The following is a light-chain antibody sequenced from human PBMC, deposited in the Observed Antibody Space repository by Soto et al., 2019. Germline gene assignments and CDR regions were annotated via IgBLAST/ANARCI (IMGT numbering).Light chain of an antibody. CDR1: TSNIGAGFD. V-gene: IGLV1-40*01. CDR3: QSYDSSLRVI. Sequence: QSVLTQPPSVSGAPGQRVTISCTGNTSNIGAGFDVHWYQQFPGTAPKLVMYGNINRPSVVPDRFSGSKSGTSGSLAITALQAEDEADYYCQSYDSSLRVIFGGGTKLTVL. CDR2: GNI. J-gene: IGLJ2*01.